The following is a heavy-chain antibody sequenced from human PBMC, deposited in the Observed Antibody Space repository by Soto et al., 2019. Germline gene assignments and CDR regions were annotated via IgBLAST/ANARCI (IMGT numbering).Heavy chain of an antibody. CDR1: GFTFSSYG. CDR3: AKDQDIVVVVAATAFDY. CDR2: ISYDGSNK. Sequence: GGSLRLSCAASGFTFSSYGMHWVRQAPGKGLERVAVISYDGSNKYYADSVKGRFTISRDNSKNTLYLQMNSLRAEDTAVYYCAKDQDIVVVVAATAFDYWGQGTLVTVSS. V-gene: IGHV3-30*18. J-gene: IGHJ4*02. D-gene: IGHD2-15*01.